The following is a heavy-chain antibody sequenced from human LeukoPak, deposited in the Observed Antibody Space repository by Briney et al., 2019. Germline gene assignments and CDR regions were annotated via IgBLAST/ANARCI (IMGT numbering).Heavy chain of an antibody. J-gene: IGHJ4*02. V-gene: IGHV3-30-3*01. CDR1: GFTFSSYA. Sequence: PGGSLRLSCAASGFTFSSYAMHWVRQAPGKGLEWVAVISYDGSNKYYADSVKGRFTISRDNSKNTLYLQMNSLRAEDTAVYYCARWSCGSGGDCHEFDHWGQGTLVTVSS. CDR2: ISYDGSNK. CDR3: ARWSCGSGGDCHEFDH. D-gene: IGHD2-21*02.